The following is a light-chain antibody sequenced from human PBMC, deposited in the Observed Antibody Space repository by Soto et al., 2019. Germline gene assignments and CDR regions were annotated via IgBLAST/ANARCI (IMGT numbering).Light chain of an antibody. CDR3: SSYTSSSTPYV. CDR1: SSDVGGYNY. J-gene: IGLJ1*01. CDR2: DVS. Sequence: QSALTQPASVSGSPGQSITISCTGTSSDVGGYNYVSWYQQHPGKAPKLMIYDVSIRPSGVSDRFSGSKSGNTASLTISGLQAEDDADYYCSSYTSSSTPYVFGTGTKLTVL. V-gene: IGLV2-14*03.